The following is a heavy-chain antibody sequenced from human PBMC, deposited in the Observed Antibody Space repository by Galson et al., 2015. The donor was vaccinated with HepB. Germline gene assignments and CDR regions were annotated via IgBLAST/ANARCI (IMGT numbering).Heavy chain of an antibody. CDR1: GDSISSGGYC. V-gene: IGHV4-31*03. CDR2: VSYSGST. Sequence: TLSLTCTVSGDSISSGGYCWGWVRQHPGKGLGWIGFVSYSGSTHYNPSLKSRLTMSVDTSKNQFFLKLSSVTAADTALYYCARTIEEWAARLYHYYYYMDVWGKGTTVTFSS. D-gene: IGHD6-6*01. CDR3: ARTIEEWAARLYHYYYYMDV. J-gene: IGHJ6*03.